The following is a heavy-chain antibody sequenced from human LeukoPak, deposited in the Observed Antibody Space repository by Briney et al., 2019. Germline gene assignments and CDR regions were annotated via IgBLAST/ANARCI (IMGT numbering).Heavy chain of an antibody. CDR3: ARVGSTSWYLDY. J-gene: IGHJ4*02. D-gene: IGHD2-2*01. CDR2: IRQDGSDN. Sequence: GGSLRLSCAASGFAFSHYWMSWVRQAPGKGLEWLANIRQDGSDNYYADSVEGRFTFSRDNARNSLYLQMNSLRADDTAVYYCARVGSTSWYLDYWGQGTLVSVS. V-gene: IGHV3-7*01. CDR1: GFAFSHYW.